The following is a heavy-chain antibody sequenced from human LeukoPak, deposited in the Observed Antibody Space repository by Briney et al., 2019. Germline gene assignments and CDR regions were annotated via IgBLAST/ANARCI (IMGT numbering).Heavy chain of an antibody. V-gene: IGHV3-23*01. D-gene: IGHD2-15*01. CDR1: GFTFSSYA. J-gene: IGHJ6*02. CDR3: AKDCSGGSCYVYYYGMDV. CDR2: ISGSGGST. Sequence: AGGSLRLSCAASGFTFSSYAMSWVRQAPGRGLEWVSAISGSGGSTYYADSVKGRFTISRDNSKSTLYLQMNSLRAEDTAVYYCAKDCSGGSCYVYYYGMDVWGQGTTVTVSS.